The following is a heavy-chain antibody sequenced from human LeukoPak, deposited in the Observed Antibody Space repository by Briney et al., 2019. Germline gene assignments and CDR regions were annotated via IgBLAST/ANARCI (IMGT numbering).Heavy chain of an antibody. CDR1: GFTFSGSG. CDR2: IRYDGSNK. J-gene: IGHJ4*02. V-gene: IGHV3-30*02. D-gene: IGHD3-3*01. CDR3: ARDYDFWSGYYSPTRGYFGY. Sequence: GGSLRLSCAVSGFTFSGSGMHWVRQAPGKGLEWVTFIRYDGSNKYYTDSVKGRFTIPRDNSKNTLYLQMDSLRAEDTAVYYCARDYDFWSGYYSPTRGYFGYWGQGTLVTVSS.